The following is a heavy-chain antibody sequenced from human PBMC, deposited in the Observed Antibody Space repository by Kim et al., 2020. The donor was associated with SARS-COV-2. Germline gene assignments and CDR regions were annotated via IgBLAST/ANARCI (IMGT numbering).Heavy chain of an antibody. CDR3: AKDISYGSGSYNY. CDR1: GFTFSSYA. J-gene: IGHJ4*02. V-gene: IGHV3-23*01. D-gene: IGHD3-10*01. Sequence: GGSLRLSCAASGFTFSSYAMSWVRQAPGKGLEWVSAISGSDGSTYYADSVKGRFTISRDNSKNTLYLQMNSLRAEDTAVYYCAKDISYGSGSYNYWGQGTLVTVSS. CDR2: ISGSDGST.